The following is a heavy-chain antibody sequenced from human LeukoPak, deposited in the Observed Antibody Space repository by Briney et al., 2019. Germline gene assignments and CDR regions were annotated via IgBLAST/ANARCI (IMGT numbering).Heavy chain of an antibody. J-gene: IGHJ4*02. CDR3: AREGYCSSTSCYQDY. V-gene: IGHV1-69*01. Sequence: SGKVSCKASGGTFSSYAISWVRQAPGQGLGWMGGIIPIFGTANYAQKFQGRVTITADESTSTAYMELSSLRSEDTAVYYCAREGYCSSTSCYQDYWGQGTLVTVSS. CDR2: IIPIFGTA. CDR1: GGTFSSYA. D-gene: IGHD2-2*01.